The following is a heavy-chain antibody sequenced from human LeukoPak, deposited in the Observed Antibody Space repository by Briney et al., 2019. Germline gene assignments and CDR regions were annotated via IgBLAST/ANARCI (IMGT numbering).Heavy chain of an antibody. CDR2: VYYSGST. V-gene: IGHV4-59*01. Sequence: PSETLSLTCTASGGSISSYYWSWIRQPPGKGLEWIGYVYYSGSTNYNPSLKSRVIISVDTSKNQFSLKLSSVTAADTAVYYCARDGPWNSGSYFFDYWGQGTLVTVSS. CDR1: GGSISSYY. CDR3: ARDGPWNSGSYFFDY. J-gene: IGHJ4*02. D-gene: IGHD3-22*01.